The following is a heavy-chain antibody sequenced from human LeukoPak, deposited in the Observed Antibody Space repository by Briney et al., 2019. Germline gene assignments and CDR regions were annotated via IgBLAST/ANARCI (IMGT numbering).Heavy chain of an antibody. D-gene: IGHD3-10*01. CDR1: GYSFTSYW. V-gene: IGHV5-51*01. Sequence: GESLKISCKGSGYSFTSYWIGWVRQMPGKGLEWMGIIYPGDSDIRYSPSFQGQVTISVDKSISTAYLQWSSLKASDTAMYYCARHRGLLGSPDYFDYWGRGTLVTVSS. CDR3: ARHRGLLGSPDYFDY. J-gene: IGHJ4*02. CDR2: IYPGDSDI.